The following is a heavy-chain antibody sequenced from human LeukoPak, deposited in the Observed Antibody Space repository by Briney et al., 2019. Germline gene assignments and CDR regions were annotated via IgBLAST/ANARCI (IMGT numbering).Heavy chain of an antibody. CDR3: ARPKDSGYDYFDP. CDR1: GCTFTGYY. D-gene: IGHD5-12*01. J-gene: IGHJ5*02. Sequence: ASVKVSCEASGCTFTGYYMHWVRQAPGQGLESMGWINPNTGGTYYAQKFQGRVTMTRDTSISTAYMELSSLISDDTAVYYCARPKDSGYDYFDPWGQGTLVTVSS. V-gene: IGHV1-2*02. CDR2: INPNTGGT.